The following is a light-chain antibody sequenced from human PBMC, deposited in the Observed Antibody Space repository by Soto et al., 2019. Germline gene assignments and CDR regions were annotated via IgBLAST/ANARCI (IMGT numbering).Light chain of an antibody. V-gene: IGKV3-20*01. CDR1: QSVSRSY. CDR2: GVS. CDR3: QEFGGSIT. Sequence: ELMLTQSPGTLSLSPRERATLSCRASQSVSRSYLAWSQQKPGQAPRLLRYGVSSRATGIPERFSVSASGTDFNLTISRLEPEDFAVYYCQEFGGSITFRGGTKVDI. J-gene: IGKJ4*01.